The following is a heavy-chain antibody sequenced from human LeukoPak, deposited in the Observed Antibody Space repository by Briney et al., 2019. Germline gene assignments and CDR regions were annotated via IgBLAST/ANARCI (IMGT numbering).Heavy chain of an antibody. CDR2: INHSGST. V-gene: IGHV4-34*01. J-gene: IGHJ5*02. CDR3: ARGLDILTGYPRFDP. Sequence: SETPSLTCAVYGGSFSGYYWSWIRQPPGKGLEWVGEINHSGSTNYDPSLKSRVTISVDTSKNQSSLKLSSVTAADTAVYYCARGLDILTGYPRFDPWGQGTLVTVSS. D-gene: IGHD3-9*01. CDR1: GGSFSGYY.